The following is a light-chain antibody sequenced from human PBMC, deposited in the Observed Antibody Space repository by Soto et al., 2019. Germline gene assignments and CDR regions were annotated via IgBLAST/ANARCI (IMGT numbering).Light chain of an antibody. J-gene: IGKJ4*01. V-gene: IGKV3-11*01. CDR1: QSVSSY. Sequence: PGERATLSCRASQSVSSYLAWYQQKPGQAPRLLIYDASNRATGIPARFSGSGSGTDFTLTISSLEPEDFAVYYCQQRSNRPPLTFGGGTKVEIK. CDR2: DAS. CDR3: QQRSNRPPLT.